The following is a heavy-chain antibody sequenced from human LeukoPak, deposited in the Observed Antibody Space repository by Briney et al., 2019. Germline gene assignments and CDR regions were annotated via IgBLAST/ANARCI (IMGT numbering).Heavy chain of an antibody. J-gene: IGHJ4*02. D-gene: IGHD1-26*01. V-gene: IGHV1-46*01. Sequence: GASVKVSCKASGYTFTSYGISWVRQAPGQRIEWMGIIYPRGGNTRSTQKFQGRVNMTRDMSTTTVYMELSSLRSEDTAIYYCAREGTVGGRPVGHFDNWGQGTLVTVSS. CDR1: GYTFTSYG. CDR3: AREGTVGGRPVGHFDN. CDR2: IYPRGGNT.